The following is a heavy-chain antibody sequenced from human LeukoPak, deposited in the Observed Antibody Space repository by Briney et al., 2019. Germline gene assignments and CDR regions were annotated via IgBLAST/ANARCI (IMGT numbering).Heavy chain of an antibody. Sequence: PSETLSLTCTVSGGSISSYYWSWIRQPAGKGLEWIGRIYTSGSTNYNPSLKSRVTMSVDTSKNQFSLKLSSVTAADTAVYYCARVGYSSSWYAVDYWGQGTLVTVSS. CDR1: GGSISSYY. D-gene: IGHD6-13*01. V-gene: IGHV4-4*07. J-gene: IGHJ4*02. CDR2: IYTSGST. CDR3: ARVGYSSSWYAVDY.